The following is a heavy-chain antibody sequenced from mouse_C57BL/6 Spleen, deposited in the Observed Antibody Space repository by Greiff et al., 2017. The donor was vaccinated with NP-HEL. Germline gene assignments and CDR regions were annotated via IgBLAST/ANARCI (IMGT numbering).Heavy chain of an antibody. D-gene: IGHD1-1*01. CDR1: GYTFTEYT. CDR3: ARHHEEASYYYGSSPWFAY. V-gene: IGHV1-62-2*01. Sequence: QVHVKQSGAELVKPGASVKLSCKASGYTFTEYTIHWVKQRSGQGLEWIGWFYPGSGSIKYNEKFKDKATLTADKSSSTVYMELSRLTSEDSAVYFCARHHEEASYYYGSSPWFAYWGQGTLVTVSA. J-gene: IGHJ3*01. CDR2: FYPGSGSI.